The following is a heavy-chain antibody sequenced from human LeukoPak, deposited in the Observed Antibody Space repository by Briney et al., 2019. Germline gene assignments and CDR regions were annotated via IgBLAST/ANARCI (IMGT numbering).Heavy chain of an antibody. CDR1: RFTFSSYA. D-gene: IGHD1-26*01. J-gene: IGHJ3*02. V-gene: IGHV3-23*01. CDR2: ISGSGGST. CDR3: AKGLHSGSYFDPGVDAFDI. Sequence: GGSLRLSCAVSRFTFSSYAMSWVRQAPGKGLEWVSAISGSGGSTYYADAVKGRFTISRDNSKNTLYLQINSLRAEDTAVYYCAKGLHSGSYFDPGVDAFDIWGQGTMVTVSS.